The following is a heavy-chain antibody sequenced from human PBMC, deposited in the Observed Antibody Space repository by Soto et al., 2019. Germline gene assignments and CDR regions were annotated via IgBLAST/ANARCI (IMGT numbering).Heavy chain of an antibody. J-gene: IGHJ4*02. CDR3: AKDFDHWGSGWDEGYYFDY. D-gene: IGHD6-19*01. Sequence: GGSLRLSCAASGFTFSSYAMSWVRQAPGKGLEWVSAISGSGGSTYYADSVRGRFTISRDNSKNTLYLQMNSLRAEDTAVYYCAKDFDHWGSGWDEGYYFDYWGQGTLVTVSS. CDR2: ISGSGGST. CDR1: GFTFSSYA. V-gene: IGHV3-23*01.